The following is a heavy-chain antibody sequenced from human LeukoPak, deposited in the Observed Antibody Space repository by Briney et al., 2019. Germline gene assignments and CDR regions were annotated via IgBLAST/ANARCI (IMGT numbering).Heavy chain of an antibody. V-gene: IGHV4-34*01. CDR3: ARGATRSDFWSGYYTGYFDY. CDR2: INHSGST. CDR1: GGAFSGYY. Sequence: SETLSLTCAVYGGAFSGYYWSWIRQPPGKGLEWIGEINHSGSTNYNPSLKSRVTISVDTSKNQFSLKLGSVTAADTAVYYCARGATRSDFWSGYYTGYFDYWGQGTLVTVSS. D-gene: IGHD3-3*01. J-gene: IGHJ4*02.